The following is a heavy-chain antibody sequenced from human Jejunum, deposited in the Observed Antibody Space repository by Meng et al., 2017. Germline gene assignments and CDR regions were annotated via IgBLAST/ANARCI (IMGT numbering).Heavy chain of an antibody. CDR3: ATSENSVEFIY. V-gene: IGHV4-4*07. D-gene: IGHD1-7*01. Sequence: SETLSLTCTVSGGSISSYYWNWIRQPAGKGLEWIGRIYTGGNTNYNPSLQSRVTMSVDTSKTQFSLKLSSVTAADTAVYFCATSENSVEFIYWGQGTRVTVSS. CDR1: GGSISSYY. J-gene: IGHJ4*01. CDR2: IYTGGNT.